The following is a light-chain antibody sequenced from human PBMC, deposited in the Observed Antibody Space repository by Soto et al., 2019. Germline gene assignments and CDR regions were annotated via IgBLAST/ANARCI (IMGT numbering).Light chain of an antibody. CDR1: QSISKY. CDR2: SAS. V-gene: IGKV1-39*01. Sequence: DIQMTQSPSSLSASVGDRVTITCRASQSISKYLNWYQQKPGKAPKLLMYSASSLLSGVPSRFRGTGSGTDFTLTISSLQPEDFATYYCQQSNSVPFTFGGGTAVEIE. CDR3: QQSNSVPFT. J-gene: IGKJ4*01.